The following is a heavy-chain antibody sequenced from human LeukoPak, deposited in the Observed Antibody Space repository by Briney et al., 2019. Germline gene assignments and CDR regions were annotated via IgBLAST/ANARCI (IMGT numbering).Heavy chain of an antibody. J-gene: IGHJ4*02. D-gene: IGHD1-7*01. Sequence: GGSLRLSCAASGFTFSIYEMNWVRQAPGKGLEWVSYISSSGSTIYYADSVKGRFTISRDNAKNSLYLQMNSLRAEDTAVYYCASIITGTPFDSWGQGTLVTVSS. V-gene: IGHV3-48*03. CDR2: ISSSGSTI. CDR1: GFTFSIYE. CDR3: ASIITGTPFDS.